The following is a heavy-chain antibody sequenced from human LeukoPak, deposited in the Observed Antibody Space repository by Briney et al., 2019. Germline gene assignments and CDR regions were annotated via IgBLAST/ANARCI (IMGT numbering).Heavy chain of an antibody. Sequence: GRSLRLSCAASGFTFSSYGMHWVRQAPGKGLEWVAVIWYDGSNKYYADSVKGRFTISRDNSKNTLYLQMNSLRAEDTAVYYCARVRSTVTIARGFDIWGQGTMVTVSS. CDR2: IWYDGSNK. D-gene: IGHD4-17*01. CDR3: ARVRSTVTIARGFDI. V-gene: IGHV3-33*01. CDR1: GFTFSSYG. J-gene: IGHJ3*02.